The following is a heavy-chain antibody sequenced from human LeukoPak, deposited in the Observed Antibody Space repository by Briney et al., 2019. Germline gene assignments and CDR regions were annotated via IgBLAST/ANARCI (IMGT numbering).Heavy chain of an antibody. CDR1: GFTFSTYT. J-gene: IGHJ4*01. V-gene: IGHV3-21*01. CDR2: IAGSSGYI. D-gene: IGHD2-21*02. CDR3: ARDRGAYCGGDCYLGFDY. Sequence: GGSLRLSCAASGFTFSTYTLNWVRQAPGKGLEWVSSIAGSSGYISYADSVKGRFTISRDNAKKSLYLQMTSLTAEDTAVYYCARDRGAYCGGDCYLGFDYWGRGTLVTVSS.